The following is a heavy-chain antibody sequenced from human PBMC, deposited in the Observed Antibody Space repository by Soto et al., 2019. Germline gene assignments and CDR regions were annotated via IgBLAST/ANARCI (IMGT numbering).Heavy chain of an antibody. V-gene: IGHV3-64*01. D-gene: IGHD2-8*01. CDR2: ISSNGGST. CDR3: AREEYCTNGVCPLGPYFDY. J-gene: IGHJ4*02. CDR1: GFTFSSYA. Sequence: PGGSLRLSCAASGFTFSSYAMHWVRQAPGKGLEYVSAISSNGGSTYYANSVKGRFTISRDNSKNTLYLQMGSLRAEDMAVYYCAREEYCTNGVCPLGPYFDYWGQGTLVTVSS.